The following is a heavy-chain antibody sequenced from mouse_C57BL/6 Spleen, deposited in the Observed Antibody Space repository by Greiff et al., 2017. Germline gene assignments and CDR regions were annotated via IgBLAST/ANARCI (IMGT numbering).Heavy chain of an antibody. CDR1: GYTFTSYW. J-gene: IGHJ3*01. V-gene: IGHV1-74*01. D-gene: IGHD2-12*01. CDR3: ATYYSPWFTY. Sequence: QVQLKESGAELVKPGASVKVSCKASGYTFTSYWMHWVKQRPGLGLEWIGRIHPSDSDTNYNQKFKGKATLTVDKSSSTAYMQLSSLTSEDSAVXYCATYYSPWFTYWGQGTLVTVSA. CDR2: IHPSDSDT.